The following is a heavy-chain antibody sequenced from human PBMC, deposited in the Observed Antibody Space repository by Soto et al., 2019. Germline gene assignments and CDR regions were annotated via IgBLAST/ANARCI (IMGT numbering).Heavy chain of an antibody. CDR2: ISHSGST. V-gene: IGHV4-4*02. Sequence: SETLSLTCAVSGDSINSSHWWNWVRQPPGKGLEWSGEISHSGSTNYNPSLTRRVTISVDKSKNHFSLKVTSVTAADTAVYYCAALHFRSAPRTDTRLDYWGQGTLVTVSS. CDR1: GDSINSSHW. J-gene: IGHJ4*02. D-gene: IGHD3-3*02. CDR3: AALHFRSAPRTDTRLDY.